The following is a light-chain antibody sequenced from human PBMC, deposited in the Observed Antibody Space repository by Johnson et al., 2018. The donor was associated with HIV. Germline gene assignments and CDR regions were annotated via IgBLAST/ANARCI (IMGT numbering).Light chain of an antibody. V-gene: IGLV1-51*01. CDR3: GTWDSSLVAGV. Sequence: QSALTQPPSVSAAPGQKVTISCSGSSSNIGNNYVSWYQQLPGTAPKLLIYDNNKRPSGIPDRFSGSKSDTSATLAITALQTGDAADYYCGTWDSSLVAGVFGTGTKVTVL. J-gene: IGLJ1*01. CDR1: SSNIGNNY. CDR2: DNN.